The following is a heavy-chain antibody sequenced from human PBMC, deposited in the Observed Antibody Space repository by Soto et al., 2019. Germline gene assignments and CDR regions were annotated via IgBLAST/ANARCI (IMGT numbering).Heavy chain of an antibody. CDR1: GYTFTTYG. V-gene: IGHV1-18*01. CDR2: ISTYNGNT. Sequence: ASVKVSCKASGYTFTTYGISWVRQAPGQGLEWMGWISTYNGNTYSAQKLQGRVTMTTDTSTSTAYMDLTSLRYDDTAMYYCATDRSSSHYWGQGTPVTVSS. CDR3: ATDRSSSHY. D-gene: IGHD6-13*01. J-gene: IGHJ4*02.